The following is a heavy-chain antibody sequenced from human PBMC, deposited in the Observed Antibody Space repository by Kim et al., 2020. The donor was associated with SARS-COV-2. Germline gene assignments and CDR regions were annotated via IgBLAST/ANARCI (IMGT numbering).Heavy chain of an antibody. CDR2: IRTKAYGATT. V-gene: IGHV3-49*04. Sequence: GGSLRLSCTASGFSSGDYPMNWVRQAPGKGLEWVGYIRTKAYGATTEYAASVRGRFIISRDDSERIAYLQMNSLKTVDTAVYYCSREVRLSGDAFDIWGQGTMVTVSS. CDR3: SREVRLSGDAFDI. CDR1: GFSSGDYP. D-gene: IGHD3-10*01. J-gene: IGHJ3*02.